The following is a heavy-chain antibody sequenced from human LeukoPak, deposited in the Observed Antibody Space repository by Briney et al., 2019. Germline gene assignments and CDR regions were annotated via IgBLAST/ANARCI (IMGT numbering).Heavy chain of an antibody. J-gene: IGHJ4*02. V-gene: IGHV3-48*03. D-gene: IGHD4-23*01. CDR2: ISGGGVTR. CDR1: EFTFNTYE. CDR3: ARDANGGNLPFDY. Sequence: GGSLRLSCAASEFTFNTYEMNWVRQAPGKGLEWVSYISGGGVTRYYADSVKGRFTISRDNGKNSLYLQMNSLRVEDTAVYYCARDANGGNLPFDYWGQGTPVTVSS.